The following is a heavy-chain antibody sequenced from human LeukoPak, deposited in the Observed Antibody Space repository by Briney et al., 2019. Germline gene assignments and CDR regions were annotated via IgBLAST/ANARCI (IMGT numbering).Heavy chain of an antibody. CDR3: ARDSSSGYYFFDY. D-gene: IGHD3-22*01. J-gene: IGHJ4*02. V-gene: IGHV3-74*01. Sequence: GGSLRLSCAASGFPFSSYWMHWVRHAPGKGLVWVSRINSDGSSTSYADSVKGRFTISRDNAKNTLYLQMNSLRAEDTAVYYCARDSSSGYYFFDYWGQGTLVTVSS. CDR2: INSDGSST. CDR1: GFPFSSYW.